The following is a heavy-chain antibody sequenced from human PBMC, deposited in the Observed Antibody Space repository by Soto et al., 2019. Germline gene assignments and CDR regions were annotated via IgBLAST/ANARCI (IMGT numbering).Heavy chain of an antibody. CDR3: ARHRTTMVYYGMDV. V-gene: IGHV5-10-1*01. CDR1: VYSFISYW. CDR2: INPSDSYT. D-gene: IGHD3-10*01. J-gene: IGHJ6*02. Sequence: PGESLKISCKGSVYSFISYWISWVRQMPGKGLEWMGRINPSDSYTNYSPSFQGHVTISADKSISTAYLQWSSLKASDTAMYYCARHRTTMVYYGMDVWGQGTTVTVS.